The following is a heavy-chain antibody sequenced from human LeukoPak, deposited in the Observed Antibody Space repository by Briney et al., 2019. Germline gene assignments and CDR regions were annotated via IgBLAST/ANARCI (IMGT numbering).Heavy chain of an antibody. Sequence: GGSLRLSCAASGFTVGNNYMSWVRQPPGKGLEWVSVLYTGGITYYGDSVKGPFTISRDESNHTLYLQINSLRADDTAVYYCAREGGNGLPLGSLDSWGQGTLVTVSS. CDR1: GFTVGNNY. CDR3: AREGGNGLPLGSLDS. D-gene: IGHD7-27*01. CDR2: LYTGGIT. J-gene: IGHJ4*02. V-gene: IGHV3-53*01.